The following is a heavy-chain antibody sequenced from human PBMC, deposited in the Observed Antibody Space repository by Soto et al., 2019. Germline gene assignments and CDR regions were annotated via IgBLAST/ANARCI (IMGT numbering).Heavy chain of an antibody. CDR1: AYSVTIYF. J-gene: IGHJ5*01. CDR2: INPNGGST. D-gene: IGHD1-26*01. CDR3: ARSSVWVFGIIIEGYNWLAS. V-gene: IGHV1-46*01. Sequence: VKISFKTAAYSVTIYFIHCVRQANKNGLEWMGIINPNGGSTRFAQTVEGRITMTTDTSTSTVYMELRSLRSEDTAVYYCARSSVWVFGIIIEGYNWLASWGKRSLVTVFS.